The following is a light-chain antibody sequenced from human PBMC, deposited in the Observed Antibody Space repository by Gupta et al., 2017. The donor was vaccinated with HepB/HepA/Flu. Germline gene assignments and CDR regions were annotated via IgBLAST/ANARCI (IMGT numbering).Light chain of an antibody. V-gene: IGLV2-23*02. CDR1: SSDIAIYDL. Sequence: QSALTQPASVSASPGQSITISCTGSSSDIAIYDLVSWYQQFPGKAPKLIIYQVTKRPAGVSNRFSGSTSGSTASLTISGLQAEDEAVYYCCSYVGSSTLVFGGGTKLTVL. CDR3: CSYVGSSTLV. CDR2: QVT. J-gene: IGLJ2*01.